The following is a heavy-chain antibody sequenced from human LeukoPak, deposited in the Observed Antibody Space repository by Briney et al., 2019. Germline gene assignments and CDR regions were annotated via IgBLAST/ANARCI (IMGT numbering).Heavy chain of an antibody. CDR3: AREWYYYYYMDV. CDR1: GGSFSGYY. J-gene: IGHJ6*03. Sequence: SETLSLTCAVYGGSFSGYYWSWIRQPPGKGLEWIGEINHSGSTNYNPSLKSRVTISVDTSKNQFSLKLSSVTAADTAVYYCAREWYYYYYMDVWGKGTTVTVS. CDR2: INHSGST. D-gene: IGHD2-8*01. V-gene: IGHV4-34*01.